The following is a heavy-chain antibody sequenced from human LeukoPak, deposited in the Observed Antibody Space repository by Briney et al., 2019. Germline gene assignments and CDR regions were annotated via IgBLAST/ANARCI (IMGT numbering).Heavy chain of an antibody. D-gene: IGHD3-22*01. J-gene: IGHJ6*03. CDR2: IYTSGST. CDR3: ARLRRDSSGYPLYYYYYYMDV. Sequence: PSETLSLTCTVSGGSISSGSYYWSWIRQPAGKGLEWIGRIYTSGSTNYNPSLKSRVTISVDTSKNQFSLKPSSVTAADTAVYYCARLRRDSSGYPLYYYYYYMDVWGKGTTVTVSS. CDR1: GGSISSGSYY. V-gene: IGHV4-61*02.